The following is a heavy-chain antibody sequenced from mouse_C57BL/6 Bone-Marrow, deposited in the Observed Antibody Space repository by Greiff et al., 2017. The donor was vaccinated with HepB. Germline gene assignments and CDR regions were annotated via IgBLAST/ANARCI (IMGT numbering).Heavy chain of an antibody. D-gene: IGHD2-4*01. CDR1: GFTFSDYY. Sequence: EVKVVESGGGLVQPGGSLKLSCAASGFTFSDYYMYWVRQTPEKRLEWVAYISNGGGSTYYPDTVKGRFTISRDNAKNTLYLQMSRLKSEDTAMYYCARGYYDYFDYWGQGTTLTVSS. CDR2: ISNGGGST. CDR3: ARGYYDYFDY. V-gene: IGHV5-12*01. J-gene: IGHJ2*01.